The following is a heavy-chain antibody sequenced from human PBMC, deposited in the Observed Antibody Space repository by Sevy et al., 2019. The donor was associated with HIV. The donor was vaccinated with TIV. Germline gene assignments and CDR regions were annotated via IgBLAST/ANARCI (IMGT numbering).Heavy chain of an antibody. CDR3: STDPIIVLLVTDGMDV. CDR1: GFTFYYAW. Sequence: GGYLRLSCAASGFTFYYAWMTWVRQAPGKGLEWLGRIKSKADGGTTDYSAPVKGRFIISRDDSKNTLYLQMNSLKTEDTAVWYCSTDPIIVLLVTDGMDVWGQGTTVTVSS. V-gene: IGHV3-15*01. D-gene: IGHD2-8*02. J-gene: IGHJ6*02. CDR2: IKSKADGGTT.